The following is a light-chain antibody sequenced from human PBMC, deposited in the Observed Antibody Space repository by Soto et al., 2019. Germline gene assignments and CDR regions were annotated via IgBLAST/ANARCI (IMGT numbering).Light chain of an antibody. V-gene: IGKV3-20*01. J-gene: IGKJ1*01. Sequence: ETVLTQSPGTLSLSPGERATVSCRASQSVGGSSLAWYQQRPGQAPRLLIYDTSKRATGIPDRFSGSGSGTDFTLTSSSLEAEDCAVYYCQQYQNSPRTFGQGTKVE. CDR1: QSVGGSS. CDR2: DTS. CDR3: QQYQNSPRT.